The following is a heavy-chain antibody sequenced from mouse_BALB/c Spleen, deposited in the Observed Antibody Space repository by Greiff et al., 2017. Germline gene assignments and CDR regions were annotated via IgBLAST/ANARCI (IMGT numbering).Heavy chain of an antibody. V-gene: IGHV1S41*01. J-gene: IGHJ4*01. Sequence: PGASVKLSCKASGYTFTSYWINWIKQRPGQGLEWIGRIAPGSGSTYYNEMFKGKATLTVATSSSTAYIQLSSLSSEDSAVYFCARAYYRYDDGRDYYAMDYWGQGTSVTVSS. CDR2: IAPGSGST. CDR1: GYTFTSYW. CDR3: ARAYYRYDDGRDYYAMDY. D-gene: IGHD2-14*01.